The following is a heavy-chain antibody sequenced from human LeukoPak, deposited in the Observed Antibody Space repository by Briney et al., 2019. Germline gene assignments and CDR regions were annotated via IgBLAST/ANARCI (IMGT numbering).Heavy chain of an antibody. V-gene: IGHV3-30*03. CDR1: GFTFSSFG. J-gene: IGHJ4*02. D-gene: IGHD6-19*01. CDR3: ATDRGGGWYGGLDY. Sequence: QTGRSLRLSCAASGFTFSSFGMHWVRQAPGKGLEWVSLISFDGADKYYTDSVKGQFTISRDNSKGTLYLQMNSLSTEDTAVYYCATDRGGGWYGGLDYWGQGTLVTVSS. CDR2: ISFDGADK.